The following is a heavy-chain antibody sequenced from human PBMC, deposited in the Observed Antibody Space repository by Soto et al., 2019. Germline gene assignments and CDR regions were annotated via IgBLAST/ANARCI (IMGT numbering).Heavy chain of an antibody. CDR2: IIPIFGTA. CDR3: ARGGELLEYFQH. D-gene: IGHD1-26*01. V-gene: IGHV1-69*13. J-gene: IGHJ1*01. CDR1: GGTFSSYA. Sequence: SVKVSCKASGGTFSSYAISWVRQSPGQGLEWMGGIIPIFGTANYAQKFQGRVTITADESTSTAYMELSSLRSEDTAVYYCARGGELLEYFQHWGQGTLVTVSS.